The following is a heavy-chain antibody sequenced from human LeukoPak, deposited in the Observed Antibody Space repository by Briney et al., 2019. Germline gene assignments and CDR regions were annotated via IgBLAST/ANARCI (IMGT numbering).Heavy chain of an antibody. CDR1: GYTFTGYY. Sequence: ASVKVSCKASGYTFTGYYMHWVRQAPGQGLEWMGRINPNRGGTNYAQKFQGRVTMTRDTSISTAYMELSRLRSDDTAVYYCARDLGYCSSTSCYVIDYWGQGTLVTVSS. J-gene: IGHJ4*02. D-gene: IGHD2-2*01. CDR3: ARDLGYCSSTSCYVIDY. CDR2: INPNRGGT. V-gene: IGHV1-2*06.